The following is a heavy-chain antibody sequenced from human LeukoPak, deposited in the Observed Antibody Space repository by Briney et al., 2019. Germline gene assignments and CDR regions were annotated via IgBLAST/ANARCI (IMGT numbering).Heavy chain of an antibody. CDR3: ARRLTQYDCFDP. J-gene: IGHJ5*02. D-gene: IGHD2-2*01. Sequence: SQTLSLTCAISGDSVSSNSVTWNWIRQSPSRGLEWLGRTYYRSTWYNDYAVSVRGPITVNPDTSKNQFSLHLSSVTPEDTAVYYCARRLTQYDCFDPWGQGILATVSS. V-gene: IGHV6-1*01. CDR1: GDSVSSNSVT. CDR2: TYYRSTWYN.